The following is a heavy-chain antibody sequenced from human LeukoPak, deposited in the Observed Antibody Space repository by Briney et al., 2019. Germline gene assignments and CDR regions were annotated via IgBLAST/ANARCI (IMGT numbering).Heavy chain of an antibody. Sequence: SETLSLTCTVSGVSISSSSYYWGWIRQPPGKGLEWIGSIYYSGSTYYNPSLKSRVTISVDTSKNQFSLKLSSVTAADTAVYYCARHENCSGGSCYSTPFDYWGQGTLVTVSS. CDR2: IYYSGST. D-gene: IGHD2-15*01. CDR1: GVSISSSSYY. V-gene: IGHV4-39*01. CDR3: ARHENCSGGSCYSTPFDY. J-gene: IGHJ4*02.